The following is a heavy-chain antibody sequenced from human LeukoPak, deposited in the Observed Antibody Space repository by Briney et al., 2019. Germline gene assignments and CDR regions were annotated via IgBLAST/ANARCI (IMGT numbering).Heavy chain of an antibody. Sequence: GGSLRLSCAASGFTFSDYGMNWVRQAPGKGLQWVSFISINGGITNYADSVKGRFTISRSNSRNTLYPQMNSLRVDDTAIYYCAKIRVGATRDFDIWGQGTTVTVSA. V-gene: IGHV3-23*01. CDR1: GFTFSDYG. CDR2: ISINGGIT. J-gene: IGHJ3*02. D-gene: IGHD1-26*01. CDR3: AKIRVGATRDFDI.